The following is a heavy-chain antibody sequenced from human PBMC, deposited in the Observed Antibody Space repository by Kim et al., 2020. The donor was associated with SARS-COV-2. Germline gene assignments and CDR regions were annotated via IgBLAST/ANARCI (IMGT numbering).Heavy chain of an antibody. CDR1: GFTYSTYW. D-gene: IGHD2-8*01. J-gene: IGHJ4*02. Sequence: GGSLRLSCAASGFTYSTYWMNWVRQAPGKGLEWVANVKPDGSDKYYVDSVNGRFTISRDNAKNSLYLQMNSLRAEDTSVYYCARGSGCHHYWCQGTLVTV. V-gene: IGHV3-7*01. CDR3: ARGSGCHHY. CDR2: VKPDGSDK.